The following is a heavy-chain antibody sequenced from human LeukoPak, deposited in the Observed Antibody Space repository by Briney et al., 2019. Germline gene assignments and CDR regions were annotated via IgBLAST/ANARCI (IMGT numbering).Heavy chain of an antibody. CDR1: GFTFSSYE. CDR2: ISSSGSTI. J-gene: IGHJ3*02. Sequence: GGSLRLSCAASGFTFSSYEMNWVRQAPGEGLEWVSYISSSGSTIYYADSVKGRFTISRDNAKNSLYLQMNSLRAEDTAVYYCARDYNDAFDIWGQGTMVTVSS. V-gene: IGHV3-48*03. CDR3: ARDYNDAFDI. D-gene: IGHD3-10*01.